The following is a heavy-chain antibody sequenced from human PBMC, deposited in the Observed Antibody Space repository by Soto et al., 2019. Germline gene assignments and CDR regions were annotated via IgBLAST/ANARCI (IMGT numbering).Heavy chain of an antibody. Sequence: QVQLVESGGGMVHPGESLRLSCSASGFIFSGYARHWVRQAPGKGLEWVAMIWYEGSETYYADSVRGRFVISRDNSKDMVYLQMTSLRAEDMAVYYCARDGLARAINFWGQGVPVTVSS. D-gene: IGHD5-12*01. CDR3: ARDGLARAINF. V-gene: IGHV3-33*01. CDR1: GFIFSGYA. J-gene: IGHJ4*02. CDR2: IWYEGSET.